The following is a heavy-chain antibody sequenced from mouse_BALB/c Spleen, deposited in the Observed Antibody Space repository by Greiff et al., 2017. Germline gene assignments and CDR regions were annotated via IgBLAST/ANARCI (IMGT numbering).Heavy chain of an antibody. D-gene: IGHD1-1*01. J-gene: IGHJ4*01. CDR3: ARDNYYGRSGYYAMDY. CDR1: GFSLTSYG. V-gene: IGHV2-9*02. Sequence: VMLVESGPGLVAPSQSLSITCTVSGFSLTSYGVHWVRQPPGKGLEWLGVIWAGGSTNYNSALMSRLSISKDNSKSQVFLKMNSLQTDDTAMYYCARDNYYGRSGYYAMDYWGQGTSVTVSS. CDR2: IWAGGST.